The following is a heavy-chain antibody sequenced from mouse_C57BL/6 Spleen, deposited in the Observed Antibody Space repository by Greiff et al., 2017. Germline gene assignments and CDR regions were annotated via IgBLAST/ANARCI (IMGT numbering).Heavy chain of an antibody. CDR1: GYTFTSYW. V-gene: IGHV1-69*01. Sequence: QVQLQQPGAELVMPGASVKLSCKASGYTFTSYWMHWVKQRPGQGLEWIGEIDPSDSYTNYNQKFKGKSTLTVDKSSSTANMQLSSLTSEDSAVYYCARWSPWFAYWGQGTLVTVSA. J-gene: IGHJ3*01. CDR2: IDPSDSYT. CDR3: ARWSPWFAY.